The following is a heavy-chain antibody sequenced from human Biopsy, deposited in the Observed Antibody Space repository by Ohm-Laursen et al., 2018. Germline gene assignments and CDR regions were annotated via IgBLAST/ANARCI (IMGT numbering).Heavy chain of an antibody. V-gene: IGHV1-69*04. D-gene: IGHD3-3*01. CDR1: GGPSSNYA. J-gene: IGHJ4*02. Sequence: ASVTVSCKVSGGPSSNYAFSWVRQAPGQGLEWVGRIVPVLGHLNYAQRFQGRVSITADKSTSYVFMELSRLTSGDTAVYYCAADADGYYTEFDYWGPGTLVTVSS. CDR2: IVPVLGHL. CDR3: AADADGYYTEFDY.